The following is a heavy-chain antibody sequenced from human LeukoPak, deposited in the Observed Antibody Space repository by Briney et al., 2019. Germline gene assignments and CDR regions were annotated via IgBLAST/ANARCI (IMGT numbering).Heavy chain of an antibody. CDR3: ARGASSGYRIDY. Sequence: GGSLRLSCAASGFTFTAYWMHWVRQAPGKGLVWVSRNKTDGSSANYAGSVKGRFTISRDNAKNTLDLQMNSLRADDTGVYYCARGASSGYRIDYWGQGTLVTVSS. CDR2: NKTDGSSA. J-gene: IGHJ4*02. CDR1: GFTFTAYW. V-gene: IGHV3-74*01. D-gene: IGHD3-10*01.